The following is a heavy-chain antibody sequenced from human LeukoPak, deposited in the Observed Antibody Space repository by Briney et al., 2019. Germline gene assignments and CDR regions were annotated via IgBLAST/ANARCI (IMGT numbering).Heavy chain of an antibody. V-gene: IGHV3-30*18. CDR1: GFIFSSYG. D-gene: IGHD6-13*01. J-gene: IGHJ6*02. CDR3: AKATDHSRGYGMDV. CDR2: ISYDGSNK. Sequence: GGSLRLSCAATGFIFSSYGMHWVRQAPGKGLEWVAVISYDGSNKYYADSVKGRFTISRDNSKNTLYLQMNSLRAEDTAVYYCAKATDHSRGYGMDVWGQGTTVTVSS.